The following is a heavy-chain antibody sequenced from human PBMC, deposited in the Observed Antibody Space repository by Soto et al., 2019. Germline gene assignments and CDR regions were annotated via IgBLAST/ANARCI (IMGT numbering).Heavy chain of an antibody. V-gene: IGHV3-30-3*01. Sequence: QVQLVESGGGVVQPGRSLRLSCAASGFTFSSYAMHWVRQAPGKGLEWVAVISYDGSNKYYADSVKGRFTISRDNSKNKLYLQRNPLRAEYTAVYYCARSLRFLECALDYWGQGTLVTVSS. CDR2: ISYDGSNK. CDR1: GFTFSSYA. CDR3: ARSLRFLECALDY. J-gene: IGHJ4*02. D-gene: IGHD3-3*01.